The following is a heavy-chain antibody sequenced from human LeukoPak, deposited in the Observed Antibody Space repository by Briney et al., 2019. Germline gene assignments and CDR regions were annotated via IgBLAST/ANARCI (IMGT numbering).Heavy chain of an antibody. V-gene: IGHV3-23*01. CDR3: ARDHRPEIQYYYMDV. CDR2: ISGSGGST. J-gene: IGHJ6*03. CDR1: GFTFSSYA. Sequence: PGGSLRLSCAASGFTFSSYAMSWVRQAPGKGLEWVSAISGSGGSTYYADSVKGRFTISRDNSKNTLYLQMNSLRAEDTAVYYCARDHRPEIQYYYMDVWGKGTTVAVSS. D-gene: IGHD1-14*01.